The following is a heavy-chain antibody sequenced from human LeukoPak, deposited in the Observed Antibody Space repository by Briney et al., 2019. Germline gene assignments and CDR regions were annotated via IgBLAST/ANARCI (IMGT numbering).Heavy chain of an antibody. Sequence: GESLKISCKGSGYSFASYWIGWVRQMPGKGLEWMGVIYPGDSDTRYSPSFQGQVTISADKSISTAYLQWSSLKDSDTAMYFCARHRQTVATGYFDSWGQGTLVIVPS. CDR3: ARHRQTVATGYFDS. CDR2: IYPGDSDT. CDR1: GYSFASYW. D-gene: IGHD4-23*01. J-gene: IGHJ4*02. V-gene: IGHV5-51*01.